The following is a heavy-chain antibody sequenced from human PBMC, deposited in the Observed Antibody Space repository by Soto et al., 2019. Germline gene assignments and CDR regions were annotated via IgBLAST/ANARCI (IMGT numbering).Heavy chain of an antibody. CDR3: ARGGYSNYHYYYYYYMDV. Sequence: SETLSLTCTVSGGSISSYYWSWIRQPPGKGLEWIGYIYYSGSTNYNPSLKSRVTISVDTSKNQFSLKLSSVTAADTAVYYCARGGYSNYHYYYYYYMDVWGKGTTVTVSS. D-gene: IGHD4-4*01. CDR2: IYYSGST. CDR1: GGSISSYY. J-gene: IGHJ6*03. V-gene: IGHV4-59*01.